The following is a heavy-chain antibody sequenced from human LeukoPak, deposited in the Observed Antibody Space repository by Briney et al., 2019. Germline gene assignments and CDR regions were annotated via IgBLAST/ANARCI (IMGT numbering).Heavy chain of an antibody. Sequence: PSETLPLTCAVYGGSFSGYYWSWIRQPPGKGLEWIGEINHSGSTNYNPSLKSRVTISVDTSKNQFSLKLSSVTAADTAVYYCARGREVVVLLWFGKGANYFDYWGQGTLVTVSS. CDR3: ARGREVVVLLWFGKGANYFDY. D-gene: IGHD3-10*01. CDR2: INHSGST. V-gene: IGHV4-34*01. CDR1: GGSFSGYY. J-gene: IGHJ4*02.